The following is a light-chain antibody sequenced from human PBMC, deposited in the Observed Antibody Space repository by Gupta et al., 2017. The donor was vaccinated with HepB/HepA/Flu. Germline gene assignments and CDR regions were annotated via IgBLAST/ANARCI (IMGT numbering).Light chain of an antibody. J-gene: IGKJ1*01. V-gene: IGKV1-39*01. CDR3: QHRDSTPVT. CDR2: AAS. CDR1: QSISSY. Sequence: DIQMTQSPSSLSASVGDRVTITCRASQSISSYLNWYQQKPGKAPKLLIYAASRVQSGVPSRFSGSGSGTDFTLTISSRQPEDFATYYCQHRDSTPVTFGQGTKVEIK.